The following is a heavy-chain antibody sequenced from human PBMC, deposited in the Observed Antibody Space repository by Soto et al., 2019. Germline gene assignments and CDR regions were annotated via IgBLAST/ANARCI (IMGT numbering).Heavy chain of an antibody. J-gene: IGHJ6*02. D-gene: IGHD3-10*01. CDR2: IYYSGST. Sequence: LSLTRTVPGGSVSSGSYYWSWTRQPPGKGLEWIGYIYYSGSTNYNPSLKSRVTISVDTSKNQLSLKLSSVTAADTAGYYCARERFGGITMVRGALYGMDVWGQGTTVTVSS. CDR1: GGSVSSGSYY. CDR3: ARERFGGITMVRGALYGMDV. V-gene: IGHV4-61*01.